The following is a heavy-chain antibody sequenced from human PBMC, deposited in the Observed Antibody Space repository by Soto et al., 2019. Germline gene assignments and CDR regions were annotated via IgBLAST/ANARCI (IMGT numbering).Heavy chain of an antibody. V-gene: IGHV5-51*01. CDR3: ARHLTRYYYDTSGYPRTYYYYGMDV. J-gene: IGHJ6*02. CDR1: GYSFTSYW. D-gene: IGHD3-22*01. Sequence: GESLKISCKGSGYSFTSYWIGWVRQMPGKGLEWMGIIYPGDSDTRYSPSFQGQVTISADKSISTAYLQWSSLKASDTAMYYCARHLTRYYYDTSGYPRTYYYYGMDVWGQGTTLTVSS. CDR2: IYPGDSDT.